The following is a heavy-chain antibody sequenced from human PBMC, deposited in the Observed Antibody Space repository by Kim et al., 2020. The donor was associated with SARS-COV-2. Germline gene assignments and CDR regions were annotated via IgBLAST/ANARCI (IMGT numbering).Heavy chain of an antibody. Sequence: SETLSLTCAVYGGSFRGSDWSWIRQPPGKGLEWIGEINHGGSTKYNASPKRRSTISVNTTTNKIALLLSSVTAPDTAVYYFSRDTRPRLLCHDYFFVDV. J-gene: IGHJ6*03. CDR1: GGSFRGSD. CDR2: INHGGST. V-gene: IGHV4-34*01. CDR3: SRDTRPRLLCHDYFFVDV. D-gene: IGHD6-25*01.